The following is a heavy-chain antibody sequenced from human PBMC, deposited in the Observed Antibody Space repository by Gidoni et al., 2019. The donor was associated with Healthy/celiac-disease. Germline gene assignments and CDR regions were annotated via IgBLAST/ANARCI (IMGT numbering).Heavy chain of an antibody. J-gene: IGHJ5*02. CDR3: ARDVGGIAAAGTFDP. Sequence: QVQLQESGPGLVKPPETLSLTCTVSGGSISSYYWSWIRQPPGKGLEWIGYIYYSGSTNYNPSLKSRVTISVDTSKNQFSLKLSSVTAADTAVYYCARDVGGIAAAGTFDPWGQGTLVTVSS. CDR2: IYYSGST. V-gene: IGHV4-59*01. D-gene: IGHD6-13*01. CDR1: GGSISSYY.